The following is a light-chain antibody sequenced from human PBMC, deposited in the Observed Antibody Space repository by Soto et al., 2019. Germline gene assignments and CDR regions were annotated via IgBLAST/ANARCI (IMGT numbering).Light chain of an antibody. J-gene: IGKJ2*01. Sequence: ETVLTQSPGTLSLSPGEAATLSCRASQSVDSRYLAWYQQRPDQAPRLLISPTPTRASGNPDRFSGSGSGTDFTLTISRLEPEEFAVYYCQQYATAPYTFGRGTTLE. CDR2: PTP. CDR1: QSVDSRY. V-gene: IGKV3-20*01. CDR3: QQYATAPYT.